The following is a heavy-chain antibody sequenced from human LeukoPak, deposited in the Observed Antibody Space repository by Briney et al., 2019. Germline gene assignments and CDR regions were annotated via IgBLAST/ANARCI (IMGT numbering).Heavy chain of an antibody. Sequence: GGSLRLSCAASGFTVGNNYMNWVRQAPGKGLEWVSLIFSHGETSYADSVKGRFTVSRDNSKNTLYLQMSGLRVEDTAVYYCARDPPAVSINTYAWGQGTLVTVSS. CDR1: GFTVGNNY. CDR3: ARDPPAVSINTYA. CDR2: IFSHGET. J-gene: IGHJ4*02. V-gene: IGHV3-66*01. D-gene: IGHD2-8*01.